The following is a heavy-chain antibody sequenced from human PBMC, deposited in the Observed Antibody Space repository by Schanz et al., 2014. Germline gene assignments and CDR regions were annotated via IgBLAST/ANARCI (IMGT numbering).Heavy chain of an antibody. D-gene: IGHD6-19*01. J-gene: IGHJ4*02. CDR1: GFTFSRFG. V-gene: IGHV3-NL1*01. CDR2: IGGSGDST. CDR3: AKAGSGWSTAGYYY. Sequence: QVQLVESGGGVVRPGRSLRLSCATSGFTFSRFGMHWVRQAPGKGLEWVSGIGGSGDSTHYADSVKGRFIISRDNSKNTLYLQMNSLRADDTAVYYCAKAGSGWSTAGYYYWGQGTLDAVSS.